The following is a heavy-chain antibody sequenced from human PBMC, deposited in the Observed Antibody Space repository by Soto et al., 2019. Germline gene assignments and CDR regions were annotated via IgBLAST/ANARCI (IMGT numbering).Heavy chain of an antibody. CDR1: GLTFSSYA. J-gene: IGHJ4*02. V-gene: IGHV3-23*01. CDR2: ISGSGGST. Sequence: RGSLIISCAASGLTFSSYAMSWVRQAPGKGLEWVSAISGSGGSTYYADSVKGRFTISRDNSKNTLYLQMNSLRAEDTAVYYCAKDGGSSGYLDYWGQGTLVTVSS. CDR3: AKDGGSSGYLDY. D-gene: IGHD6-19*01.